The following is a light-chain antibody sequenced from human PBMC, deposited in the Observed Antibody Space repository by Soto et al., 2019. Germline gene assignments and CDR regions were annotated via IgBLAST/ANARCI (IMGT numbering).Light chain of an antibody. V-gene: IGLV1-40*01. CDR1: SSNIGADYD. J-gene: IGLJ2*01. Sequence: QSVLTQPPSVSGAPGQRFTISFTGSSSNIGADYDVNWYQQFPGTAPNLLIYGNDNRPSGVPDRFSGSKSDTSASLAVTGLQAEDEADYYCQSYDSGLSAVLFGGGTKLTVL. CDR3: QSYDSGLSAVL. CDR2: GND.